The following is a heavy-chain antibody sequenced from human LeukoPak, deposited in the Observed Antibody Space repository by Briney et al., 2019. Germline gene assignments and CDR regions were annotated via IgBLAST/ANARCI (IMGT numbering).Heavy chain of an antibody. Sequence: SETLSLTCTVSGGSISTSSHYRGWIRQPPGKGLEWIGSIYYSGSTYYNPSLKSRVTISVDTSKNQFSLKLSSVTAADTAVYYCARHFPPYYYDSSGYIDYWGQGTLVTVSS. CDR2: IYYSGST. CDR3: ARHFPPYYYDSSGYIDY. D-gene: IGHD3-22*01. V-gene: IGHV4-39*01. J-gene: IGHJ4*02. CDR1: GGSISTSSHY.